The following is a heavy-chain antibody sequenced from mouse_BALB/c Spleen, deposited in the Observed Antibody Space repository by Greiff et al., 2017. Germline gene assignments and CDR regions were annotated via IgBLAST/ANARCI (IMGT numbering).Heavy chain of an antibody. CDR3: ARGAYYYGSSWAMDY. D-gene: IGHD1-1*01. V-gene: IGHV1-20*02. CDR1: GYSFTGYF. CDR2: INPYNGDT. Sequence: EVQLQQSGPELVKPGASVKISCKASGYSFTGYFMNWVMQSHGKSLEWIGRINPYNGDTFYNQKFKGKATLTVDKSSSTAHMELRSLASEDSAVYYCARGAYYYGSSWAMDYWGQGTSVTVSS. J-gene: IGHJ4*01.